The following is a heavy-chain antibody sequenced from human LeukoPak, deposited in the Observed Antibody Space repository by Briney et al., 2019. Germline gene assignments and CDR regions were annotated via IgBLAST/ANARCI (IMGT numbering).Heavy chain of an antibody. V-gene: IGHV4-39*01. D-gene: IGHD3-10*01. J-gene: IGHJ5*02. CDR2: MYYSGST. CDR3: ARRPKLGELLDWFDP. Sequence: RSETVSLTCTVSGGSISSSGYYWGWIRQPPGKGLEWIGSMYYSGSTYYNPSLNSRVTISVDTSKNQFSLKLNSVTAADTAVYYCARRPKLGELLDWFDPWGQGTVDTFSS. CDR1: GGSISSSGYY.